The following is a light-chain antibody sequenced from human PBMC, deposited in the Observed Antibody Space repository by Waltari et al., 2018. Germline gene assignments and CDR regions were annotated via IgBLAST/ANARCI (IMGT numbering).Light chain of an antibody. CDR2: DVS. CDR1: NSDIGLYTY. V-gene: IGLV2-14*01. Sequence: QSALTQPASVSGSPGQPITIFCTGTNSDIGLYTYVSWYQQHPGKAPRLIIYDVSYRPSGVSDRFSGSKSGNTASLTISGLQAEDEADYYCSSLTTNGVGLFGGGTKLTVL. CDR3: SSLTTNGVGL. J-gene: IGLJ3*02.